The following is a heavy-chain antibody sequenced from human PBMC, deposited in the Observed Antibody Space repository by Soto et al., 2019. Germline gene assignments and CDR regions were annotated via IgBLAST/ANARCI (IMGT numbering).Heavy chain of an antibody. D-gene: IGHD3-16*02. V-gene: IGHV4-59*01. CDR1: GGSISSYY. CDR3: ARGSDYVWGSYRYHYYYGMDV. Sequence: SETLSLTCTVSGGSISSYYWSWIRQPPGKGLEWIGYIYYSGSTNYNPSLKSRVTISVDTSKNQFSLKLSSVTAADTAVYYCARGSDYVWGSYRYHYYYGMDVWGQGTTVTFSS. J-gene: IGHJ6*02. CDR2: IYYSGST.